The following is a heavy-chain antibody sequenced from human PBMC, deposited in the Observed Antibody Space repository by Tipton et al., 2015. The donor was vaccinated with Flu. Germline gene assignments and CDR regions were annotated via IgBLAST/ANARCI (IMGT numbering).Heavy chain of an antibody. J-gene: IGHJ6*02. CDR2: VSSGGSTI. Sequence: GSLRLSCRASGFAVTRYSMSWVRQAPGKGLEWISYVSSGGSTIFYPESVKGRFTISRDLAENSVFLQMNSLRDDDTGVYYCARDGEVAKSSYNSYYYAMYVWGQGTTVIVSS. V-gene: IGHV3-48*02. CDR3: ARDGEVAKSSYNSYYYAMYV. CDR1: GFAVTRYS. D-gene: IGHD5-24*01.